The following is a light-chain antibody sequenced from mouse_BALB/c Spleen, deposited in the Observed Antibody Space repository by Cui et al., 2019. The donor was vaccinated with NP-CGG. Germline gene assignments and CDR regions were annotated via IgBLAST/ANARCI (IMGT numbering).Light chain of an antibody. CDR2: GTN. Sequence: QAVLTQESALPTSPGETVTLTCRSSTGAVTTSNYANWVQEKPDHLFTGLIGGTNNRAPGVPARFSGSLIGEKAALTITGAQTEDEAIYFCALWYSNHWVFGGGTKRTVL. V-gene: IGLV1*01. CDR3: ALWYSNHWV. J-gene: IGLJ1*01. CDR1: TGAVTTSNY.